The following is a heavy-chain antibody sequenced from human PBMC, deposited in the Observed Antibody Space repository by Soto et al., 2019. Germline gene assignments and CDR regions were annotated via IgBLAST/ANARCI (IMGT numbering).Heavy chain of an antibody. J-gene: IGHJ6*02. D-gene: IGHD3-10*02. V-gene: IGHV3-23*01. CDR3: ARDGVCGEGYYYYGMDV. Sequence: RLSCAASGFNFFRYAMSWVRQAPGKGLEWVSSIDTSGGSTFYADSVKGRFTVSRDNSKNTLYLQMSSLRAEDTAVYYCARDGVCGEGYYYYGMDVWGQGNTVTVS. CDR1: GFNFFRYA. CDR2: IDTSGGST.